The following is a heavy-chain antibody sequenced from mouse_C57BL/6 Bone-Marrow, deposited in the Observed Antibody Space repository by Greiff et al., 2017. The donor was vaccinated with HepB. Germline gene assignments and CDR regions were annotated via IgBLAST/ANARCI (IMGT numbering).Heavy chain of an antibody. CDR3: LYDYDE. D-gene: IGHD2-4*01. V-gene: IGHV14-4*01. J-gene: IGHJ2*01. CDR2: IDPENGDT. Sequence: EVKLMESGAELVRPGASVKLSCTASGFNIKDDYMHWVKRRPEQGLEWIGWIDPENGDTEYASKFQGKATITADTSSNTAYLQLSSLTSEDTAVYYCLYDYDEGGQGTTLTVSS. CDR1: GFNIKDDY.